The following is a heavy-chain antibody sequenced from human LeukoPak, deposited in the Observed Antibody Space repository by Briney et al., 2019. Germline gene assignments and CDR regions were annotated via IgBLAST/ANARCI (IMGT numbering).Heavy chain of an antibody. Sequence: GGSLRLSCAASGFTFSSYAMHWVRQAPGKGLEWVAVISYDGSNKYYADSVKGRFTISRDNSKNTLYLQMNSLRAGDTAVYYCARDAGYGGNSDYWGQGTLVTVSS. CDR1: GFTFSSYA. CDR3: ARDAGYGGNSDY. CDR2: ISYDGSNK. J-gene: IGHJ4*02. V-gene: IGHV3-30*04. D-gene: IGHD4-23*01.